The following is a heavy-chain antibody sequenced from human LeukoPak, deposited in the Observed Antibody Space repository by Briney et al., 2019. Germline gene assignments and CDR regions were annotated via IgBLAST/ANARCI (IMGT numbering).Heavy chain of an antibody. V-gene: IGHV3-7*03. CDR3: AGDRRYDFWSGNNWFDP. D-gene: IGHD3-3*01. Sequence: PGGSLKLSCVGSGFTFSRYWLNWVRQAPGKGLEWVANMNQDGSEIYYLDSVKGRFTISRDNAKNSVYLQMNSLRAEDTAVYYCAGDRRYDFWSGNNWFDPWGQGTQVTVSS. CDR2: MNQDGSEI. J-gene: IGHJ5*02. CDR1: GFTFSRYW.